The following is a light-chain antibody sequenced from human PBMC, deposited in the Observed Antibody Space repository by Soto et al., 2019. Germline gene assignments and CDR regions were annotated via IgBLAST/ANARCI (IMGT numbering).Light chain of an antibody. CDR1: QDIRHD. J-gene: IGKJ4*01. V-gene: IGKV1-6*02. Sequence: ALQMTQSPSSLSASVGDRVTITCRASQDIRHDLGWYQQKPGKAPKLLIYAASSLQNDVPSRFSGSGSGTDFTLTITSLKSEDFATYYCLQDYVWPFSFGGGTRVEIK. CDR3: LQDYVWPFS. CDR2: AAS.